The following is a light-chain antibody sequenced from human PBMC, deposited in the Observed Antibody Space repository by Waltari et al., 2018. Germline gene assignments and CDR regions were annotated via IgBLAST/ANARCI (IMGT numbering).Light chain of an antibody. CDR1: SSNIGSNT. CDR3: GTGDDSLMGRV. CDR2: SKE. V-gene: IGLV1-44*01. Sequence: QSVLTQPPSASGTPGQRVTISCFGISSNIGSNTVNWYQQLPGTAPKLLIYSKEQRPTEVPVRFSASKSCASAALAIRGLQSEDEADYYCGTGDDSLMGRVFGGGTKLTVL. J-gene: IGLJ3*02.